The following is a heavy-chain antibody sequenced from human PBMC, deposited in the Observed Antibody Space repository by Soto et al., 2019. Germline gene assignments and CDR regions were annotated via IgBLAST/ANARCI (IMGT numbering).Heavy chain of an antibody. Sequence: SETLSLTCTVSGVSISSGGYYWSWIRQHPGKGLEWIGYIYYSGSTYYNPSLKSRVTISVDTSKNQFSLKLSSVTAADTAVYYCARESRLGFLDYWGQGTLVTVSS. J-gene: IGHJ4*02. V-gene: IGHV4-31*03. CDR1: GVSISSGGYY. CDR2: IYYSGST. CDR3: ARESRLGFLDY. D-gene: IGHD6-25*01.